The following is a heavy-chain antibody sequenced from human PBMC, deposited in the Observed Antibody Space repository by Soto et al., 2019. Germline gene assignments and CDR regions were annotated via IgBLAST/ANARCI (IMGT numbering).Heavy chain of an antibody. CDR3: ERLGSSLSGRYYEGYYALYV. CDR1: GYTFTGSY. Sequence: SVKAFCKDSGYTFTGSYMHWVRQAPGQGLEWMGWINPNSGGTNYAQKFQGWVTMTRDTSISTAYMELSRLRSDDTAVYYCERLGSSLSGRYYEGYYALYVWG. D-gene: IGHD3-10*01. CDR2: INPNSGGT. V-gene: IGHV1-2*04. J-gene: IGHJ6*04.